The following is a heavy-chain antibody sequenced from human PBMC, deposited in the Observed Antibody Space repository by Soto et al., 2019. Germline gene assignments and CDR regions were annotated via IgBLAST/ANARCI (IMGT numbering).Heavy chain of an antibody. J-gene: IGHJ3*02. Sequence: EVQLVESGGGLVQPGGSLRLSCAASGFTFGRHWMHWIRQTPGEGLVSISRVNPEATITDYADSVRGRFTISRDNAKSTLYLEMDSLTAEDTGVYYCARPKGAAYSAFDIWGQGTKVTVSS. CDR3: ARPKGAAYSAFDI. D-gene: IGHD2-21*01. CDR1: GFTFGRHW. CDR2: VNPEATIT. V-gene: IGHV3-74*01.